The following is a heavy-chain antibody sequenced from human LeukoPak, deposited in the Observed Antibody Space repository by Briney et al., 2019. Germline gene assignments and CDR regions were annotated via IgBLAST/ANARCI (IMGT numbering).Heavy chain of an antibody. V-gene: IGHV3-23*01. CDR1: GFTFSSYG. CDR2: ISGGGGST. D-gene: IGHD3-10*02. CDR3: AKVFGELSSSIDH. J-gene: IGHJ4*02. Sequence: GGSLRLSCAASGFTFSSYGMHWVRQAPGKGLEWVSTISGGGGSTHYADSVKGRFTISRDNAKNTLYVQMNSLRAEDTAVYYCAKVFGELSSSIDHWGQGTLVTVSS.